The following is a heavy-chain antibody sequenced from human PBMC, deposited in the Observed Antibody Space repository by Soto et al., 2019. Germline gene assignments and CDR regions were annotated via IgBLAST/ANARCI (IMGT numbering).Heavy chain of an antibody. V-gene: IGHV3-48*02. Sequence: LVESGGGLVYPGGSLRLSCVASGFSFSDYSMNWVRQAPGKGLQWVSYISSSSDNTYYADSVKGRFTVSRDNAKNALFLQMYSLRDDDTATYYCARLPKGRLVTAWGQGTRVTVSS. CDR2: ISSSSDNT. J-gene: IGHJ4*02. CDR3: ARLPKGRLVTA. D-gene: IGHD2-21*02. CDR1: GFSFSDYS.